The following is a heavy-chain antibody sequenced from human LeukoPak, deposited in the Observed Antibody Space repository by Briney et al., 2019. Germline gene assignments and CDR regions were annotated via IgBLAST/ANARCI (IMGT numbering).Heavy chain of an antibody. CDR1: GFTFSSYE. CDR3: ARAPRYCSSTSCYGAFDI. V-gene: IGHV3-48*03. D-gene: IGHD2-2*01. CDR2: ISSSGSTI. Sequence: GGSLILSCAASGFTFSSYEMKLVRQAPGKGLELVSYISSSGSTIYYADSVKGRLTIYRDNAKNSLYLQMNSLRAEDPAVYYCARAPRYCSSTSCYGAFDIWGQGTMVPVSS. J-gene: IGHJ3*02.